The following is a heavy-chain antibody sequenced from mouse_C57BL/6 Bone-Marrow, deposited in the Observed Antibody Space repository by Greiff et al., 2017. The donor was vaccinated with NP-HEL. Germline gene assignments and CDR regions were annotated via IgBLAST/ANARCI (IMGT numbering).Heavy chain of an antibody. V-gene: IGHV1-7*01. J-gene: IGHJ2*01. CDR2: INPSSGYT. CDR3: ATNWDVDYFDY. D-gene: IGHD4-1*01. CDR1: GYTFTSYW. Sequence: VKVVESGAELAKPGASVKLSCKASGYTFTSYWMHWVKQRPGQGLEWIGYINPSSGYTKYNQKFKDKATLTADKSSSTAYMQLSSLTYEDSAVYYCATNWDVDYFDYWGQGTTLTVSS.